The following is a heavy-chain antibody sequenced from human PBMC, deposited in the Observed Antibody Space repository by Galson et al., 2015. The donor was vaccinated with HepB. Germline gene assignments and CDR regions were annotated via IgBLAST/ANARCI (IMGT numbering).Heavy chain of an antibody. J-gene: IGHJ6*02. D-gene: IGHD2-15*01. CDR3: ARGPATATGAGYYYGMDV. CDR2: IKQDGSEK. V-gene: IGHV3-7*03. Sequence: SLRLSCAASGFTFSSYWMSWVRQAPGKGLEWVANIKQDGSEKYYVDSVKGRFTISRDNAKNSLYLQMNSLRAEDTAVYYCARGPATATGAGYYYGMDVWGQGTTVTVSS. CDR1: GFTFSSYW.